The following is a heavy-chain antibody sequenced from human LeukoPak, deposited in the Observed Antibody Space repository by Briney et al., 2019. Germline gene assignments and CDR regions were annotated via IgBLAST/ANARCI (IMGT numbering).Heavy chain of an antibody. CDR3: ATGIVVVPAASPGEVDY. CDR1: GYTLTELS. CDR2: FDPEDGET. D-gene: IGHD2-2*01. Sequence: ASVKVSCKVSGYTLTELSMHWVRQAPGKGLEWMGGFDPEDGETIYAQKFQGRVTMTEDTSTDTAYMELSSLRSEDTAVYYCATGIVVVPAASPGEVDYWGQGTLVTVSS. V-gene: IGHV1-24*01. J-gene: IGHJ4*02.